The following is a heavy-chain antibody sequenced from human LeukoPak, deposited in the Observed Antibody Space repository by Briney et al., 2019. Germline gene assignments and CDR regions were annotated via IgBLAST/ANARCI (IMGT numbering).Heavy chain of an antibody. CDR1: GFTFSSYG. Sequence: PGGSLRLSCAASGFTFSSYGMHWVRQAPGKGLEWVAFIRYDGSNKYYADSVKGRFTISRDNAKNSLFLQMNSLRVEDTAIYYCTRVPYGDYWSSDYWGQGTLVTVSS. CDR3: TRVPYGDYWSSDY. CDR2: IRYDGSNK. D-gene: IGHD4-17*01. V-gene: IGHV3-30*02. J-gene: IGHJ4*02.